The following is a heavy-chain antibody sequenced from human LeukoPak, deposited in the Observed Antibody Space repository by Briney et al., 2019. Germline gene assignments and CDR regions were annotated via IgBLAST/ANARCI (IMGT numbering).Heavy chain of an antibody. D-gene: IGHD6-6*01. CDR2: IYSGGST. V-gene: IGHV3-66*01. CDR1: GFTFNHAW. Sequence: GGSLRLSCAASGFTFNHAWMNWVRQAPGKGLEWVSLIYSGGSTYYADSVKGRFTISRDNSMNTMFLQMNSLRAEDTAVYYCARVIAARHFDYWGQGTLVTVSS. J-gene: IGHJ4*02. CDR3: ARVIAARHFDY.